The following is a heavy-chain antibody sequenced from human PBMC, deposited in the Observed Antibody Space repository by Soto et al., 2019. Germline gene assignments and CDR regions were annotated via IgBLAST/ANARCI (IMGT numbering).Heavy chain of an antibody. Sequence: ESLRISCGLSGFTCSRSGMSWVRQAPGKGLEWVSGISDNGYGFYTYYADSVKGRFTISRDTSKNTLYLQMNSLRVEDTAVYYCAKDRFSSGYDAFDVWGQVTMVTVSS. J-gene: IGHJ3*01. CDR3: AKDRFSSGYDAFDV. CDR1: GFTCSRSG. CDR2: ISDNGYGFYT. V-gene: IGHV3-23*01. D-gene: IGHD6-19*01.